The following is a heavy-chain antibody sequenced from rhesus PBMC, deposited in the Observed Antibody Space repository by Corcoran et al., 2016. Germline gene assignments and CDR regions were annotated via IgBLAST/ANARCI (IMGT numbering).Heavy chain of an antibody. V-gene: IGHV4-122*02. CDR2: ISYSGST. CDR3: ARESGGGLGY. Sequence: QVQLQESGPGLVKPSETLSLTCAVSGYSISSGYGWSWIRQPPGKGLEWIGYISYSGSTSYNPSLKSRVTISRDTSKNQLSLKLSSVTAADTAVYYCARESGGGLGYWGQGVLVTVSS. D-gene: IGHD1-44*01. J-gene: IGHJ4*01. CDR1: GYSISSGYG.